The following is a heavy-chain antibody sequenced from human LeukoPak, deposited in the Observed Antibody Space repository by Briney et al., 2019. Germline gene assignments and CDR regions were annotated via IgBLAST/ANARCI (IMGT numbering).Heavy chain of an antibody. V-gene: IGHV3-43*01. CDR3: AEDRERFGSGPIRH. CDR2: IKWDDGST. Sequence: GGSLRLSCAASGFTFRDYNMHWVRQGPGKGLEWVSHIKWDDGSTYYADSVKGRFTIARDNSKNSLYLQMNSLRTDDTALYYCAEDRERFGSGPIRHWGQGTLVTVSS. CDR1: GFTFRDYN. J-gene: IGHJ1*01. D-gene: IGHD6-25*01.